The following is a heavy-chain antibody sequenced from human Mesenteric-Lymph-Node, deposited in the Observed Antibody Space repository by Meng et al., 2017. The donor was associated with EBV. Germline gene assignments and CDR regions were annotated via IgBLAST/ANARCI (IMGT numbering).Heavy chain of an antibody. CDR1: GGPFSGFY. J-gene: IGHJ4*02. CDR3: ARIRSIWGTYQNYYFDS. CDR2: INHSGFS. Sequence: QAPVRQCSVRLLTPSDTFPLNCAHFGGPFSGFYWTWIRQSPGRDLEWIGEINHSGFSKYNPSLKSRLTISLDTSKNQVSLTLGSVTAADTAVYYCARIRSIWGTYQNYYFDSWGQGTLVTVSS. V-gene: IGHV4-34*02. D-gene: IGHD3-16*02.